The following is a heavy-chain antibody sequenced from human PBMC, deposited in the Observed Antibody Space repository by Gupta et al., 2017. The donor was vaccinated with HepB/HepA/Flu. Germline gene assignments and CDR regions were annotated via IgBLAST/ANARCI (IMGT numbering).Heavy chain of an antibody. J-gene: IGHJ6*02. CDR3: ATDLPAGDWPNYYYYGMDV. V-gene: IGHV3-23*01. CDR1: GFTFSSYA. Sequence: EVQLLESGGGLVQPGGSLRLSCAASGFTFSSYAMRWVRQAPGKGLEWVSAISVSGGSTYYADPVKGRFTISRDNSKNTLYLQRNRLRAEDTDAYYCATDLPAGDWPNYYYYGMDVWCQGTTVTVSS. D-gene: IGHD2-21*02. CDR2: ISVSGGST.